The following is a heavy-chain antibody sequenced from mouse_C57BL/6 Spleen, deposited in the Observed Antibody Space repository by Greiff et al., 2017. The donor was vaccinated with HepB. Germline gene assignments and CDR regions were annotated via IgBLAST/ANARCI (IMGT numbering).Heavy chain of an antibody. CDR2: ISNGGGST. CDR1: GFTFSDYY. J-gene: IGHJ4*01. V-gene: IGHV5-12*01. Sequence: EVQRVESGGGLVQPGGSLKLSCAASGFTFSDYYMYWVRQTPEKRLEWVAYISNGGGSTYYPDTVKGRFTISRDNAKNTLYLQMSRLKSEDTAMYYCARQSFYYAMDYWGQGTSVTVSS. CDR3: ARQSFYYAMDY.